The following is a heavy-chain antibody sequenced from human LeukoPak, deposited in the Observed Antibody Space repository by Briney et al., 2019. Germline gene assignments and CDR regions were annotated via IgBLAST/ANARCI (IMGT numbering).Heavy chain of an antibody. V-gene: IGHV3-7*03. Sequence: GGSLRLACAASEFIFSNYWMAWVRQAPGKGLEWVASIRQDGGERNYVDSVKGRFTISRDNAKKLLSLQMDGLRAEDMAVYYCVRDVGYGDIWGQGTMVTVS. CDR3: VRDVGYGDI. CDR2: IRQDGGER. D-gene: IGHD6-13*01. CDR1: EFIFSNYW. J-gene: IGHJ3*02.